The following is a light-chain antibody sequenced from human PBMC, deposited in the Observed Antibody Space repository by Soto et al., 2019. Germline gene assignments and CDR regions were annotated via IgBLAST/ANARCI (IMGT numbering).Light chain of an antibody. J-gene: IGKJ4*01. CDR1: QRISTF. Sequence: DIQMTHSPSSLSAFVGDSVTITFHASQRISTFLNWYHQKPGKAPKLLIYSASYLQSGVPSNFSGSGSGTDFTLSIVTLQPEDFGTYFCQKSYRLPLNFGGGTKGDIK. CDR3: QKSYRLPLN. V-gene: IGKV1-39*01. CDR2: SAS.